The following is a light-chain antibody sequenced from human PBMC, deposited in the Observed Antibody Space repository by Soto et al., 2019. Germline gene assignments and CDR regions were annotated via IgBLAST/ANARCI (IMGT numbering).Light chain of an antibody. Sequence: QSALTQPASVSGSPGQSITISCTGTSSDVGSYNLVSWYQQHPGKAPKLMIYEGSKRPSGVSNRFSGSKSGNTASLTISGLQAEDEADYYCCSYAGSSTLVFGGGTK. V-gene: IGLV2-23*01. J-gene: IGLJ2*01. CDR3: CSYAGSSTLV. CDR2: EGS. CDR1: SSDVGSYNL.